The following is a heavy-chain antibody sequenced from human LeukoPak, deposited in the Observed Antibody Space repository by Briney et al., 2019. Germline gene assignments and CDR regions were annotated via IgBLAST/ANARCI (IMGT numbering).Heavy chain of an antibody. CDR3: ARDPGDSSGYVFDY. J-gene: IGHJ4*02. V-gene: IGHV3-48*03. D-gene: IGHD3-22*01. CDR1: GFTFSSYE. CDR2: ISSSGSTI. Sequence: PGGSLRLSCAASGFTFSSYEMNWVRQAPGKGLECVSYISSSGSTIYYADSVKGRFTISRDNAKNSLYLQMNSLRAEDTAVYYCARDPGDSSGYVFDYWGQGTLVTVSS.